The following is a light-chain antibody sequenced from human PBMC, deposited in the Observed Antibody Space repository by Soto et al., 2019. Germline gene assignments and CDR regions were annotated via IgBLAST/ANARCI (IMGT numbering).Light chain of an antibody. CDR3: CSYAGSYTLV. CDR1: SSDVGAYNY. V-gene: IGLV2-11*01. CDR2: DVS. J-gene: IGLJ2*01. Sequence: QSVLTQPRSVSGSPGQSVTISCTGTSSDVGAYNYVSWYQQHPGKAPKLMIYDVSKRPSGVPDRFFGSKSGNTASLTISGLQAEDEADYYCCSYAGSYTLVFGGGTKLTVL.